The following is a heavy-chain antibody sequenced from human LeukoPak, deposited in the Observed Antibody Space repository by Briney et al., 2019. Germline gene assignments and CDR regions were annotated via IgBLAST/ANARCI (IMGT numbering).Heavy chain of an antibody. J-gene: IGHJ4*02. V-gene: IGHV4-39*01. CDR3: VILHGGAYYSLHFDY. CDR2: IYYSGST. D-gene: IGHD3-22*01. Sequence: SETLSLTCTVSGGSISSSTYYWGWIRQPPGKGLEWIGNIYYSGSTYYNPSLESRVTISVDTSKNQFSLKLSSVTAADTAVYYCVILHGGAYYSLHFDYWGQGTLVTVSS. CDR1: GGSISSSTYY.